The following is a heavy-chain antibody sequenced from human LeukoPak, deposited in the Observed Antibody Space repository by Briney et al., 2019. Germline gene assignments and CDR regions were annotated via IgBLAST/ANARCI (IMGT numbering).Heavy chain of an antibody. CDR2: IIPIFGTA. CDR3: ARGRYSSSADGGDY. J-gene: IGHJ4*02. D-gene: IGHD6-6*01. Sequence: SVKVSCKASGGAFSSYAISWVRQAPGQGLEWMGGIIPIFGTANYAQKFQGRVTITADESTSTAYMELSSLRSEDTAVYYCARGRYSSSADGGDYWGQGTLVTVSS. V-gene: IGHV1-69*13. CDR1: GGAFSSYA.